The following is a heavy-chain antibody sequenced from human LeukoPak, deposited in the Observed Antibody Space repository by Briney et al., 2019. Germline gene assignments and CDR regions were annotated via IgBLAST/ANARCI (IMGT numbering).Heavy chain of an antibody. V-gene: IGHV3-7*01. J-gene: IGHJ4*02. Sequence: GGSLRLSCAASGFTFSSYWTSWVRQAPGKGLEWLANINQDGSEKYYVDSVKGRFTISRDNAKNSLYLQMNSLRAEDTALYYCARQADTAMLIWSFTDYWGQGTLVTVSS. D-gene: IGHD5-18*01. CDR3: ARQADTAMLIWSFTDY. CDR1: GFTFSSYW. CDR2: INQDGSEK.